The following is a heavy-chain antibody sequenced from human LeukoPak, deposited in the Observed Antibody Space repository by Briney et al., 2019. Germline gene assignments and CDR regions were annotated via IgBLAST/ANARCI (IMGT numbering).Heavy chain of an antibody. D-gene: IGHD3-9*01. CDR1: GFTFSSYS. V-gene: IGHV3-21*01. J-gene: IGHJ4*02. CDR3: ARTARRYFDWSAYYFDY. Sequence: GGSLRLSCAASGFTFSSYSMNWVRQAPGKGLEWVSSISSSSSYIYYADSVKGRFTTSRDNAKNSLYLQMNSLRAEDTAVYYCARTARRYFDWSAYYFDYWGQGTLVTVSS. CDR2: ISSSSSYI.